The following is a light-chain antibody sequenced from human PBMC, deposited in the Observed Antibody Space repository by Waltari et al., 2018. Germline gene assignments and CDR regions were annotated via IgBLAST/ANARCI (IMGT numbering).Light chain of an antibody. V-gene: IGLV2-14*03. CDR1: SRYVGGYNI. CDR2: DVS. Sequence: SALTHPASVSGSPGQSITISCTGTSRYVGGYNIVSWYQQHPGKAPKLMIYDVSNRPSGVSNRFSGSKSGNTASLTISGLQAEDEADYYCSSYTSSTYVVFGGGTKLTVL. CDR3: SSYTSSTYVV. J-gene: IGLJ2*01.